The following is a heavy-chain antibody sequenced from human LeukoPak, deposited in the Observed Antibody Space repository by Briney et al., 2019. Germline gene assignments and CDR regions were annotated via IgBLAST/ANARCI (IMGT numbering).Heavy chain of an antibody. CDR3: ARDNYDILTGYYKGIDY. CDR2: IYTSGST. J-gene: IGHJ4*02. CDR1: GGSISSYY. Sequence: SETLSLTCTVSGGSISSYYWSWIRQPAGKGLEWIGRIYTSGSTNYNPSLKSRVTISVDTSKNQFSLKLSSVTAADTAVYYCARDNYDILTGYYKGIDYWGQGTLVTVSS. V-gene: IGHV4-4*07. D-gene: IGHD3-9*01.